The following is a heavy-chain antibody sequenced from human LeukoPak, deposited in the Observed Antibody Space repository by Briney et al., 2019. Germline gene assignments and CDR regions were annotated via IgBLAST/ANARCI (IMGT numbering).Heavy chain of an antibody. J-gene: IGHJ5*01. CDR3: ARDNWVDC. CDR1: GFTFSDYN. Sequence: AGGSLRLSCAASGFTFSDYNMNWVRQAPGKGLEWVSFIDTSSTTMYYTDSVKGRFTISRDNAKNSLYLQMNSLKVEDTAIYYCARDNWVDCWGQGTLVTVSS. CDR2: IDTSSTTM. V-gene: IGHV3-48*04.